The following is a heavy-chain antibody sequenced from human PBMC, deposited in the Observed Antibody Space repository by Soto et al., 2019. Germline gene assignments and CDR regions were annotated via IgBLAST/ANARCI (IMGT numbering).Heavy chain of an antibody. CDR1: GYTFTSYA. CDR2: INAGNGNT. D-gene: IGHD3-22*01. Sequence: ASVKVSCKASGYTFTSYAMHWVRQAPGQRLEWMGWINAGNGNTKYSQKFQGRVTITRDTSASTAYMELSSLRSEDTAVYYCARVVGSGYSDDAFDIWGQGTMVTVSS. CDR3: ARVVGSGYSDDAFDI. J-gene: IGHJ3*02. V-gene: IGHV1-3*01.